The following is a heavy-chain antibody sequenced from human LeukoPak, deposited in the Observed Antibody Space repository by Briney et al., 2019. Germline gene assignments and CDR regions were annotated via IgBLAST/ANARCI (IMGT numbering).Heavy chain of an antibody. J-gene: IGHJ3*02. CDR2: INHSGST. CDR1: GGSFSGYY. D-gene: IGHD3-10*01. Sequence: SETLSLTCAVYGGSFSGYYWSWIRQPPGKGLEWIGEINHSGSTIYNPSLKSRVTISVDTSKNQFSLKLSSVTAADTAVYYCAFPARRGRAGGAFDIWGQGTMVTVSS. V-gene: IGHV4-34*01. CDR3: AFPARRGRAGGAFDI.